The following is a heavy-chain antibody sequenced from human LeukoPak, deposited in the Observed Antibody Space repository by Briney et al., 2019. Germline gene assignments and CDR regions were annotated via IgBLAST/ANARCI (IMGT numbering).Heavy chain of an antibody. V-gene: IGHV3-21*01. Sequence: GGSLRLSCAASGSTFNNYNMNWVRQAPGKGLEWVSSISTSSNYIYYADSVKGRFTISRVNAKNSLSLQMNSLRAEDTALYYCGRVDDSRGWRGAAFDIWGQGTMVTVSS. J-gene: IGHJ3*02. CDR1: GSTFNNYN. CDR3: GRVDDSRGWRGAAFDI. CDR2: ISTSSNYI. D-gene: IGHD6-19*01.